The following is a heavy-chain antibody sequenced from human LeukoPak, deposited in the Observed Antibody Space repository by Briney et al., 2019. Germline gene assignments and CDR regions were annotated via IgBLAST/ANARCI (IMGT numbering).Heavy chain of an antibody. CDR1: GDTVSNKRSA. Sequence: SQTLSLTCAISGDTVSNKRSAWNRISQSPSRGLEWLGRTYYRSKGYNDYAVSVKSRITINSDTSRNQFSLQLKSVSTEETAVYYGARVNSWTEEPDTGFDYWGQGILVTVSS. CDR2: TYYRSKGYN. D-gene: IGHD1-14*01. J-gene: IGHJ4*02. V-gene: IGHV6-1*01. CDR3: ARVNSWTEEPDTGFDY.